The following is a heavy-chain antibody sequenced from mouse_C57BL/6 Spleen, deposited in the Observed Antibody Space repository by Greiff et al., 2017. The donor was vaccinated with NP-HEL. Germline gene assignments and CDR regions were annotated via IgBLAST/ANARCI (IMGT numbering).Heavy chain of an antibody. CDR2: INPSSGYT. V-gene: IGHV1-7*01. CDR3: ARSVGYYPFDV. CDR1: GYTFTSYW. D-gene: IGHD2-3*01. Sequence: QVQLQQSGADLAKPGASVKLSCKASGYTFTSYWMHWVRQRPGQGLEWIGYINPSSGYTKYNQKFQDKATLTADKSSSTAYMQLSSLTYEDSAVYYCARSVGYYPFDVWGTGTTVTVSS. J-gene: IGHJ1*03.